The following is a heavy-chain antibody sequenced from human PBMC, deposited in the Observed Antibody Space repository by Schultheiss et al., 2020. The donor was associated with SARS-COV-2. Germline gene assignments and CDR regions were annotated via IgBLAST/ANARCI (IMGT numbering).Heavy chain of an antibody. Sequence: LETLSLTCIVSGGSINSFQWIWIRQPAGKGLEWIGRINISGNTNYNPSLRSRVTMSTDTSENQFSLQLNSVTAADTALYFCARDNGFYAVDVWGQGTTVTVSS. CDR3: ARDNGFYAVDV. V-gene: IGHV4-4*07. J-gene: IGHJ6*02. CDR2: INISGNT. CDR1: GGSINSFQ. D-gene: IGHD2-8*01.